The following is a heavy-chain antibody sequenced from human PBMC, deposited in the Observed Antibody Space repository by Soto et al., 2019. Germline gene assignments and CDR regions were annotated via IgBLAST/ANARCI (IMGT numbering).Heavy chain of an antibody. CDR1: GGTFSSYA. Sequence: QVQLVQSGAEVKKPGSSVKVSCKASGGTFSSYAISWVRQAPGQGLEWMGGIIPIFGTANYAQKFQGRVTITADESTSTAYMELSSLRSEDTAVYYCARGFMVRGVIITNLLYFYYGMDVWGQGTTVTVSS. CDR3: ARGFMVRGVIITNLLYFYYGMDV. V-gene: IGHV1-69*01. J-gene: IGHJ6*02. CDR2: IIPIFGTA. D-gene: IGHD3-10*01.